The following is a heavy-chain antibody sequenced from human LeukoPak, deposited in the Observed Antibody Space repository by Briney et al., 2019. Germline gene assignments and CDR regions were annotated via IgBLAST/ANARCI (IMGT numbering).Heavy chain of an antibody. CDR2: ISAFNGNT. Sequence: GASVKVSCKTSGYTFTTYGISWVRQAPGQGLEWMGWISAFNGNTNYAQKLQGRVTMTTDTSTSTAYMELRSLRSEDTAVYYCGRDQQRWLPTIADYWGQGTLVSVSS. CDR1: GYTFTTYG. CDR3: GRDQQRWLPTIADY. J-gene: IGHJ4*02. D-gene: IGHD6-19*01. V-gene: IGHV1-18*01.